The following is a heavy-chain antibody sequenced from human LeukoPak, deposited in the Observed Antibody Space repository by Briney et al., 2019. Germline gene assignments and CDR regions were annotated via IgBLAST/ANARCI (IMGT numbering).Heavy chain of an antibody. CDR3: ARSGYSSSGGWFDP. CDR2: IYHSGST. D-gene: IGHD6-13*01. V-gene: IGHV4-30-2*01. J-gene: IGHJ5*02. Sequence: PSETLSLTCAVSGGSISSGGYSWSWIRQPPGKGLEWIGYIYHSGSTYYNPSLKSRVTISVDRSKNQFSLKLSSVTAADTAVYYCARSGYSSSGGWFDPWGQGTLVTVSS. CDR1: GGSISSGGYS.